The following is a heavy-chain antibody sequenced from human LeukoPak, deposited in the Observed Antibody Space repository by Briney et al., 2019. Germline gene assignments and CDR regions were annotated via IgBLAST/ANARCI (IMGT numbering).Heavy chain of an antibody. CDR2: MYYSGST. CDR3: AMGVYDSSERAGYY. J-gene: IGHJ4*02. V-gene: IGHV4-39*01. CDR1: GGSISSSSYY. D-gene: IGHD3-22*01. Sequence: PETLSLACTVSGGSISSSSYYWGWIRQPPGKGLEWIGSMYYSGSTYYNPSLKSRVTISVDTSKNQFSLKLSSVTAADTAVYYCAMGVYDSSERAGYYWGQGTMVTVSS.